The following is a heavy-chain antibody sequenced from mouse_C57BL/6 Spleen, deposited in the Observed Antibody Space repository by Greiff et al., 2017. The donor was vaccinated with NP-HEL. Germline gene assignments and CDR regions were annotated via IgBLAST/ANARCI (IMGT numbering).Heavy chain of an antibody. D-gene: IGHD1-1*01. CDR3: ARRSVTTVAYFDY. V-gene: IGHV1-18*01. J-gene: IGHJ2*01. Sequence: EVQLQQSGPELVKPRASVKIPCKASGYTFTDYNMDWVKQSHGKSLEWIGDINPNNGGTIYNQKFKGKATLTVDKSSSTAYMELRSLTSEDTAVYYCARRSVTTVAYFDYWGQGTTLTVSS. CDR2: INPNNGGT. CDR1: GYTFTDYN.